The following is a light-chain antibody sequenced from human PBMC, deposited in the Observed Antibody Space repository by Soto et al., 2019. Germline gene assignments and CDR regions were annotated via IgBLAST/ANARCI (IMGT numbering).Light chain of an antibody. Sequence: EIVLTQSPGTLSLSPGERATLSCRASQSVSSSYLAWYQQKPGQAPRLLIYAASSRATGIPDRFSGSGSGTDFTLTISRLEPEDVAVYYCQQYGSTSYTFGKGTKLEIK. CDR2: AAS. J-gene: IGKJ2*01. CDR3: QQYGSTSYT. CDR1: QSVSSSY. V-gene: IGKV3-20*01.